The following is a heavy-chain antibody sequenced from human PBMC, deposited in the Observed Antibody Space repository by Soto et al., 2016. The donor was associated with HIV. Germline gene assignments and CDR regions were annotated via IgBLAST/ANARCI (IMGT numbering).Heavy chain of an antibody. V-gene: IGHV3-48*04. D-gene: IGHD4-17*01. CDR1: GFTFSSYS. J-gene: IGHJ4*02. CDR3: ARDEKVGAVTTKIFIDY. Sequence: EVQLVESGGGLVQPGGSLRLSCAASGFTFSSYSMNWVRQAPGKGLEWVSYISSSSSTIYYADSVKGRFTISRDNAKNSLYLQMNSLRAEDTAVYYCARDEKVGAVTTKIFIDYWGQGTLVTVSS. CDR2: ISSSSSTI.